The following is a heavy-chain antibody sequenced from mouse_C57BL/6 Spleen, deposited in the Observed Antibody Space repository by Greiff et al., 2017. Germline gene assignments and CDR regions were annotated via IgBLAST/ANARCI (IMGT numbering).Heavy chain of an antibody. CDR3: ARRARFNAWFAY. CDR2: INPNNGGT. V-gene: IGHV1-22*01. J-gene: IGHJ3*01. CDR1: GYTFTDYN. Sequence: VQLQQSGPELVKPGASVKMSCKASGYTFTDYNMHWVKQSHGKSLEWIGYINPNNGGTSYNQKFKGKATLTVNKSSSTAYMERRSLTSEDSAVYYCARRARFNAWFAYWGQGTLVTVSA.